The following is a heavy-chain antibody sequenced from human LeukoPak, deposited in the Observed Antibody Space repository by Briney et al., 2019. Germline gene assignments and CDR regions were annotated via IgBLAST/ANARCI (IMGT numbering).Heavy chain of an antibody. Sequence: PGGSLRLSCAASGFTFSDYYMSWIRQAPGKGLEWVSYISSSGSTIYYADSVKGRFTISRDNAKNSLYLQMNSLRAEDTAVYYCARDKVGYGSSGWKRDHDAFDIWGQGTMVTVSS. CDR3: ARDKVGYGSSGWKRDHDAFDI. V-gene: IGHV3-11*01. D-gene: IGHD6-19*01. CDR1: GFTFSDYY. CDR2: ISSSGSTI. J-gene: IGHJ3*02.